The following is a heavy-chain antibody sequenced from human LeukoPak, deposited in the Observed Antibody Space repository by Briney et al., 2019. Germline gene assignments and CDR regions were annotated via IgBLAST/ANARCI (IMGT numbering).Heavy chain of an antibody. V-gene: IGHV3-15*01. CDR2: IKSKTEGGTT. J-gene: IGHJ4*02. Sequence: GGSLRLSCAASGFIFSNAWMNWVRQAPGKGLEWVGRIKSKTEGGTTDNAAPVKGRFTISRDDSQNTVDLQISSLTAEDTAMYFCTTTYIVASTRKFGDYWGQGTLVVVSS. D-gene: IGHD5-12*01. CDR1: GFIFSNAW. CDR3: TTTYIVASTRKFGDY.